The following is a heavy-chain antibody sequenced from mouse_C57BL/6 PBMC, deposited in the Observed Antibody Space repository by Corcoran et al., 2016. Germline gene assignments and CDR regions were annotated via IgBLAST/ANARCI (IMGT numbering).Heavy chain of an antibody. CDR3: ARWYYGSGYYAMDY. CDR1: GYTFTDYY. Sequence: EVQLQQSGPELVKPGASVKISCKASGYTFTDYYMNWVKQSHGKSLEWIGDINPNNGGTSYNQKFKGKATLTVDKSSSTAYMELRSLTSEDSAVYYCARWYYGSGYYAMDYWGQGTSVTVSS. V-gene: IGHV1-26*01. D-gene: IGHD1-1*01. CDR2: INPNNGGT. J-gene: IGHJ4*01.